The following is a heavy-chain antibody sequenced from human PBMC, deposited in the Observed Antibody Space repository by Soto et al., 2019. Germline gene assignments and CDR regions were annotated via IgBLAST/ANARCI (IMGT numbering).Heavy chain of an antibody. CDR3: ARDENYQLDY. J-gene: IGHJ4*02. V-gene: IGHV3-48*01. CDR1: GFTFSIYS. CDR2: ISTSGTTL. D-gene: IGHD1-7*01. Sequence: EVQLVESGGGLAQPGGSLRLSCAASGFTFSIYSMNWVRQAPGKGLEWISYISTSGTTLFFADSVKGRFTISRDNARNSLYLQMNSLRADDTAVYYCARDENYQLDYWGQGALVTVSS.